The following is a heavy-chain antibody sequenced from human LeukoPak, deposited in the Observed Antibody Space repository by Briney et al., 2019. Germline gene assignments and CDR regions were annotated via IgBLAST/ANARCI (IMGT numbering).Heavy chain of an antibody. D-gene: IGHD5-18*01. V-gene: IGHV3-48*03. CDR1: GFTFSNYE. J-gene: IGHJ4*02. CDR2: ISGSGSTR. CDR3: ARVRSGYSHENYFDY. Sequence: GGSLRLSCAASGFTFSNYEMNWVRQAPGKGLEWVSYISGSGSTRYYADSVKGRFTIPRDNAKDSLYLQMNSLRAEDTAVYYCARVRSGYSHENYFDYWGQGTLVTVSS.